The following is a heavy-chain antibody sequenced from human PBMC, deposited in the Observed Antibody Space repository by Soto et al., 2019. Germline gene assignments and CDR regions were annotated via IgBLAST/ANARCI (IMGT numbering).Heavy chain of an antibody. D-gene: IGHD2-15*01. J-gene: IGHJ2*01. Sequence: PGGSLRLSCAASGFTFSSYSMNWVRQAPGKGLEWVSSISSSSSYIYYADSVKGRFTISRDNAKNSLYLQMNSLRAEDTAVYYCASRYCSGGSCYSPVWYFDLWGRGTLVTVS. CDR1: GFTFSSYS. CDR3: ASRYCSGGSCYSPVWYFDL. V-gene: IGHV3-21*01. CDR2: ISSSSSYI.